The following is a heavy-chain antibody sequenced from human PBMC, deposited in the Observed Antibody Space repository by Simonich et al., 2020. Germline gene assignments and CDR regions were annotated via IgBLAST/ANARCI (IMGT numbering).Heavy chain of an antibody. D-gene: IGHD2-15*01. CDR2: LWYDGSNK. CDR1: GFTFSSYG. CDR3: ARDRYCSSGSCYYFDY. J-gene: IGHJ4*02. Sequence: QVQLVESGGGVVQPGRSLRLSCAASGFTFSSYGMHWVRQAPGKGLEWVAVLWYDGSNKNYADSVKGRFTISRDNSKNTLDLQMNSLRAEDTAVYYCARDRYCSSGSCYYFDYWGQGTLVTVSS. V-gene: IGHV3-33*01.